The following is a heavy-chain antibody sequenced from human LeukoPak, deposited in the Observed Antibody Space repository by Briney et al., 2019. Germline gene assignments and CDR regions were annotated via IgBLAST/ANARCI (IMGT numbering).Heavy chain of an antibody. CDR2: ISSSSSYI. CDR1: GFTFTNHW. V-gene: IGHV3-21*01. CDR3: ASLTGRGATNSGNDY. D-gene: IGHD1-26*01. J-gene: IGHJ4*02. Sequence: GRSLRLSCAAAGFTFTNHWMHSVSQVPGKWLEWVSSISSSSSYIYYADSVKGRFTISRDNAKNSLYLQMNSLRAEDTAVYYCASLTGRGATNSGNDYWGQGTLVTVSS.